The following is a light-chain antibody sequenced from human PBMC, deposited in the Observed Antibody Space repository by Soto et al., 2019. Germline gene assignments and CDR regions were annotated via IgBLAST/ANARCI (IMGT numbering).Light chain of an antibody. V-gene: IGKV1-17*01. CDR2: AAT. J-gene: IGKJ3*01. CDR3: LQHHTYPPT. CDR1: QDIRLD. Sequence: DIQMTQSPSSLSASVGDRVTITCRSSQDIRLDLAWYQQSPGKAPKRLIWAATSLQNGVPSRFSGRGSGTEFTLIISSLAPADFATYYWLQHHTYPPTFGPGTKVYIK.